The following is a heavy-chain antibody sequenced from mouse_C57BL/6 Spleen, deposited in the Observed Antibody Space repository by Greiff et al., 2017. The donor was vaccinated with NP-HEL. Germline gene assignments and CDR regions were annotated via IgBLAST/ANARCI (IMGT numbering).Heavy chain of an antibody. CDR3: ARSLYGSSAWFAY. D-gene: IGHD1-1*01. V-gene: IGHV1-22*01. CDR2: INPNNGGT. CDR1: GYTFTDYN. J-gene: IGHJ3*01. Sequence: EVQLVESGPELVKPGASVKMSCKASGYTFTDYNMHWVKQSHGKSLEWIGYINPNNGGTSYNQKFKGKATLTVNKSSSTAYMELRSLTSEDSAVYYCARSLYGSSAWFAYWGQGTLVTVSA.